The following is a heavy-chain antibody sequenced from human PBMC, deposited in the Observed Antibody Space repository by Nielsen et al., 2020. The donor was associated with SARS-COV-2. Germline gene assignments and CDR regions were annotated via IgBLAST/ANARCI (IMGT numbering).Heavy chain of an antibody. CDR3: AKDPGDYTFGY. J-gene: IGHJ4*02. CDR2: IIPIFGTA. V-gene: IGHV1-69*13. D-gene: IGHD4-17*01. CDR1: GGTFSSYA. Sequence: SVKVSCKASGGTFSSYAISWVRQAPGQGLEWMGGIIPIFGTANYAQKFQGRVTITADESTSTAYMELSSLRAEDTALYYCAKDPGDYTFGYWGQGTLVTVSS.